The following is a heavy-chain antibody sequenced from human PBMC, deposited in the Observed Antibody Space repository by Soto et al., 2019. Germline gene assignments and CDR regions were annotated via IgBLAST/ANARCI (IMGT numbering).Heavy chain of an antibody. CDR1: GFTYSNYW. V-gene: IGHV3-7*05. Sequence: GGSLRLSCASSGFTYSNYWMTWVRQAPGKGLEWVANIKEDGSKINYVDSMKGRFTISRDNAKNSLYLQMNSLRAEDTAVYYCARVPMGVDYYGMDVWGQGTTVT. CDR3: ARVPMGVDYYGMDV. CDR2: IKEDGSKI. D-gene: IGHD2-15*01. J-gene: IGHJ6*02.